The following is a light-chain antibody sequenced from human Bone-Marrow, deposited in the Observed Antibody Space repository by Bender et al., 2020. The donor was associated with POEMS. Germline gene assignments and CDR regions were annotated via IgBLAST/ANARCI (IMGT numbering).Light chain of an antibody. Sequence: QSALTQPASVSGSPGQSITISCTGTSSDVGGYNYVSWYQHHPGKAPKLMIYEVSNRPSGVSNRFSGPKSGDTASLTISGLQAEDEADYYCASYTSSITLVFGGGTKLTVL. CDR2: EVS. J-gene: IGLJ2*01. CDR1: SSDVGGYNY. CDR3: ASYTSSITLV. V-gene: IGLV2-14*01.